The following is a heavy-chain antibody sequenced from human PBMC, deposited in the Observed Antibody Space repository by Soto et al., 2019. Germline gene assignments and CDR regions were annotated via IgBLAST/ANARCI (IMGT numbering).Heavy chain of an antibody. CDR1: GFPFSNYA. Sequence: PWGSLRLSCAASGFPFSNYAMHLVRQSPGKGLEWVALTSYDGNNEYYTDSVKGRFTISRDNSKNTLFLQMHSPRPEDTAVYYCAKDKGVFNWGKSYFDYWRQGRMITVSS. CDR2: TSYDGNNE. D-gene: IGHD7-27*01. V-gene: IGHV3-30*18. J-gene: IGHJ4*02. CDR3: AKDKGVFNWGKSYFDY.